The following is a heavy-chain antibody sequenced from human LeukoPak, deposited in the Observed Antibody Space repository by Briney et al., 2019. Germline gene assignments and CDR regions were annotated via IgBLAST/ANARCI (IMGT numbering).Heavy chain of an antibody. J-gene: IGHJ4*02. V-gene: IGHV3-23*01. CDR1: GFTFSSYA. Sequence: GGSLRLSCAASGFTFSSYAMSWVRQAPGKGLEWVSAISVSGGSTYYADSVKGRFTISRDNSKNTVYLQVNGLRAEDTAVYYCARYVFSYGSGSYLAHWGQGTLVTVSS. CDR3: ARYVFSYGSGSYLAH. D-gene: IGHD3-10*01. CDR2: ISVSGGST.